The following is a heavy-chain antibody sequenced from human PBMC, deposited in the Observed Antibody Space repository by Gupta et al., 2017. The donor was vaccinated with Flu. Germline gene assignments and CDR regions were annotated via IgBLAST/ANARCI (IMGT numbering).Heavy chain of an antibody. CDR3: ARSASAPRGRWFGDFWSGYYV. Sequence: EVQLVESGGGSVQPGGSLRLSCAASGFTFSSYSMNWVRQAPGKGLEWVSYISSSSSTIYYADSVKGRFTISRDNAKNSLYLQMNSLRDEDTAVYYCARSASAPRGRWFGDFWSGYYVWGQGTLVTVSS. D-gene: IGHD3-3*01. V-gene: IGHV3-48*02. CDR2: ISSSSSTI. J-gene: IGHJ4*02. CDR1: GFTFSSYS.